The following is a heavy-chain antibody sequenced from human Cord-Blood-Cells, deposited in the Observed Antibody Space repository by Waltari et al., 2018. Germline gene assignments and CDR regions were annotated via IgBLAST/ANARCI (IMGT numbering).Heavy chain of an antibody. Sequence: QVQLVQSGAEVKKPGASVKVSCKAPGYTFTSFDINGVRQATGQGLEWMGWMNPNSGNTGYAQKCQGRVTMTRNTSISTAYMELSSLRSEDTAVYYCARYSAVAARPVDYWGQGTLVTVSS. D-gene: IGHD6-6*01. J-gene: IGHJ4*02. CDR3: ARYSAVAARPVDY. CDR2: MNPNSGNT. CDR1: GYTFTSFD. V-gene: IGHV1-8*01.